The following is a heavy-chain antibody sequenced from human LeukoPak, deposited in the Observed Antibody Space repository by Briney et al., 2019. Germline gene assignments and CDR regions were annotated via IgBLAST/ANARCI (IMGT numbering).Heavy chain of an antibody. V-gene: IGHV4-39*01. CDR1: GGAISSSNYY. J-gene: IGHJ5*02. CDR2: IYYSGTT. Sequence: PSETLSLTCTVSGGAISSSNYYWGWIRQPPGKGLEWIGSIYYSGTTYYNPSLKSRVTISVDTSKNQFSLNLNSVTAADTAVYYCASLNTIFGVPQGPWFDPWGQGTLVTVSS. D-gene: IGHD3-3*01. CDR3: ASLNTIFGVPQGPWFDP.